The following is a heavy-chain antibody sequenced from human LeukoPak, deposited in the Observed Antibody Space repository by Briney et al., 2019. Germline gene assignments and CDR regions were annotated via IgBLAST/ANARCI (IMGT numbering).Heavy chain of an antibody. Sequence: NPGGSLRLSCAASGFTFTNAWMTWVRQAPGKGLEWVGRIKSKTDGGTTDYAAPVKGRFSISRDDSKNTLYLQMNSLKTEDTAVYYCTTVDGGYYNYYMDVWGKGTTVTVSS. D-gene: IGHD3-10*01. CDR1: GFTFTNAW. V-gene: IGHV3-15*01. J-gene: IGHJ6*03. CDR2: IKSKTDGGTT. CDR3: TTVDGGYYNYYMDV.